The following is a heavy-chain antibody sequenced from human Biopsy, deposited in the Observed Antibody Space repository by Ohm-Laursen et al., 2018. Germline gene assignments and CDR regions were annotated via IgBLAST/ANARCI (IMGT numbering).Heavy chain of an antibody. V-gene: IGHV4-34*01. J-gene: IGHJ4*02. CDR1: SGSFSSNY. Sequence: TLSLTCAVYSGSFSSNYWTWIRQPPGKGLEWIGEITHSGYTNYNPSLKSRVTVSVDTPKNQFSLKLSSVTAADTAVYYCASRLYGPNPIDYWGQGTLVTVSS. CDR2: ITHSGYT. CDR3: ASRLYGPNPIDY. D-gene: IGHD2-8*01.